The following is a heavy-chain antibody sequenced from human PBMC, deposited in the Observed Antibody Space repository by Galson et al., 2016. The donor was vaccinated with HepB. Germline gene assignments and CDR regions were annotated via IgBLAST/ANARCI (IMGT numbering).Heavy chain of an antibody. J-gene: IGHJ4*01. D-gene: IGHD3-10*01. CDR2: VNHRGTT. CDR1: GESLSGYF. CDR3: ARDGFPGFGSFFDY. V-gene: IGHV4-34*01. Sequence: TLSLTCTVPGESLSGYFWSWIRQPPGKGLEWIGEVNHRGTTNYDPSLESRVTISADTSKNQFSLNLSSVTAADTAVYFCARDGFPGFGSFFDYWGHGALVTVSS.